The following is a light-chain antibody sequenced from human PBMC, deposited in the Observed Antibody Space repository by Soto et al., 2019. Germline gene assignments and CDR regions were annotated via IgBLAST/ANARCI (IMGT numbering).Light chain of an antibody. CDR2: GNI. Sequence: QSVLTQPPSVSGARGQRVTFSCIGSCSNIGADYDVHWYQQLPGTAPKLLIYGNINRPSGVPDRFSGSKSGASAALAITVLQYENEADYYCQSYDSRLGFVFGTGTKLTVL. V-gene: IGLV1-40*01. J-gene: IGLJ1*01. CDR3: QSYDSRLGFV. CDR1: CSNIGADYD.